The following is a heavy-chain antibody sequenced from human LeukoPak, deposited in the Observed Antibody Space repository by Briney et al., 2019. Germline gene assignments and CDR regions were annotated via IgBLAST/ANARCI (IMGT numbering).Heavy chain of an antibody. D-gene: IGHD4-23*01. Sequence: PGGSLRLSCATSGFTFTTFWMHWVRQAPGKGLVWVSRINHDGSSTNYADSVKGWFTISRDNAKNTVYLQMNSLRAEDTAVYYCAKDVGTTVVRVGAFDIWGQGTMVTVSS. CDR3: AKDVGTTVVRVGAFDI. CDR1: GFTFTTFW. J-gene: IGHJ3*02. CDR2: INHDGSST. V-gene: IGHV3-74*01.